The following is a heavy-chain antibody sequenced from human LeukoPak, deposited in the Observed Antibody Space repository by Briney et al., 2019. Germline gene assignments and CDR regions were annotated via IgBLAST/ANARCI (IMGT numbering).Heavy chain of an antibody. CDR3: ARFVAARRGVDY. CDR1: GYTFTSYY. V-gene: IGHV1-46*01. J-gene: IGHJ4*02. Sequence: GASVKVSCKASGYTFTSYYMHWVRQAPGQGLEWMGIINPSGGSTSYAQKFQGRVTMTRDTSISTAYMELSRLRSDDTAVYYCARFVAARRGVDYWGQGTLVTVSS. D-gene: IGHD6-6*01. CDR2: INPSGGST.